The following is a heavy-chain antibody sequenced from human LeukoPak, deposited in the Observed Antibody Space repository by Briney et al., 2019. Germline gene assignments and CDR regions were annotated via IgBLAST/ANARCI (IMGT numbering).Heavy chain of an antibody. V-gene: IGHV4-39*01. CDR2: IYYSGST. CDR1: GGSISSNIYY. Sequence: PSETLSLTCTVSGGSISSNIYYWGWIRQPPGKGLEWIGSIYYSGSTYYNPSLKSRVTISVDTSKNQFSLKLSSVTAADTAVYYCARHRCGGDCWAGGLQRDYYYYMDVWGKGTTVTISS. CDR3: ARHRCGGDCWAGGLQRDYYYYMDV. D-gene: IGHD2-21*02. J-gene: IGHJ6*03.